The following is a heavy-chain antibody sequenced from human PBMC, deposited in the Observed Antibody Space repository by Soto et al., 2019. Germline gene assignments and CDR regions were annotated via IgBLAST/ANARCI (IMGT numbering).Heavy chain of an antibody. CDR3: ARDYYDSSGYYLLFHAFDI. Sequence: GGSLRLSCAASGFTFSSYSMNWVRQAPGKGLEWVSYISSSSSTIYYADSVKGRFTISRDNAKNSLYLQMNSLRAEDTAVYYCARDYYDSSGYYLLFHAFDIWGQRTMVTVSS. D-gene: IGHD3-22*01. J-gene: IGHJ3*02. V-gene: IGHV3-48*01. CDR2: ISSSSSTI. CDR1: GFTFSSYS.